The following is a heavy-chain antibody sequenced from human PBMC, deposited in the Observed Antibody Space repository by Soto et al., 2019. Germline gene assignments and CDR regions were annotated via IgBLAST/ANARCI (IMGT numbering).Heavy chain of an antibody. CDR3: ARDSYYDILTGYSRNAFDI. V-gene: IGHV1-2*02. D-gene: IGHD3-9*01. J-gene: IGHJ3*02. CDR1: GYTFIGYY. Sequence: QVQLVQSGAEVKKPGASVRVSCMASGYTFIGYYMHWVRQAPGQGLEWMGWINPNSGGTNFAPKFQGRVTMTRDTSISTAHMEMTRLRSAATAVYYCARDSYYDILTGYSRNAFDIWGQGTMVTVSS. CDR2: INPNSGGT.